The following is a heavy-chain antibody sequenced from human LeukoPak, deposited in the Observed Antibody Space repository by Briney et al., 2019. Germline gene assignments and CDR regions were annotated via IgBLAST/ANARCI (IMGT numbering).Heavy chain of an antibody. Sequence: GGSLRLSCAASGFTFSSYSMNWVRQAPGKGLEWVSSISSSSSYIYYADSVKGRFTISRDNARNSLYLQMNSLRAEDTAVYYCARAIEYCSSTSCYYYFDYWGQGTLVTVSS. CDR1: GFTFSSYS. J-gene: IGHJ4*02. V-gene: IGHV3-21*01. CDR2: ISSSSSYI. D-gene: IGHD2-2*01. CDR3: ARAIEYCSSTSCYYYFDY.